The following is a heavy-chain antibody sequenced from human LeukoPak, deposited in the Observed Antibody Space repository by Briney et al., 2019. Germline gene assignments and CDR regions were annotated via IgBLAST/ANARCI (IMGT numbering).Heavy chain of an antibody. CDR1: GYTFTSYG. CDR3: ARESIAVAGSFDY. D-gene: IGHD6-19*01. CDR2: IIPILGIA. V-gene: IGHV1-69*04. J-gene: IGHJ4*02. Sequence: GASVKVSCKASGYTFTSYGISWVRQAPGQGLEWMGRIIPILGIANYAQKFQGRVTITADKSTSTAYMELSSLRSEDTAVYYCARESIAVAGSFDYWGQGTLVTVSS.